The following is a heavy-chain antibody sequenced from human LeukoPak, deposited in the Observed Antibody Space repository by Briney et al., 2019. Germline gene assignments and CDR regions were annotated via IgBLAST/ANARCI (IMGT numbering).Heavy chain of an antibody. V-gene: IGHV3-30-3*01. CDR1: GFTFSSYA. D-gene: IGHD3-10*01. CDR3: ARETYGSGSYYNSLDY. J-gene: IGHJ4*02. CDR2: ISYDGSNK. Sequence: GGSLRLSCAASGFTFSSYAMHWVRQAPGKGLEWVAVISYDGSNKYYADSVKGRFTISRDNSKNTLYLQINSLRAEDTAVYYCARETYGSGSYYNSLDYWGQGTLVTVSS.